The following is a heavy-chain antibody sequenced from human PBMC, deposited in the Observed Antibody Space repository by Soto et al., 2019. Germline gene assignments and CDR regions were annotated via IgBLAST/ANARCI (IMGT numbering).Heavy chain of an antibody. V-gene: IGHV1-69*13. CDR3: ASPVTMIVVSAFDI. CDR1: GGTFSSYA. Sequence: SVKVSCKASGGTFSSYASSWVRQAPGQGLEWMGGIIPIFGTANYAQKFQGRVTITADESTSTAYMELSSLRSEDTAVYYCASPVTMIVVSAFDIWGQGTMVTVSS. CDR2: IIPIFGTA. D-gene: IGHD3-22*01. J-gene: IGHJ3*02.